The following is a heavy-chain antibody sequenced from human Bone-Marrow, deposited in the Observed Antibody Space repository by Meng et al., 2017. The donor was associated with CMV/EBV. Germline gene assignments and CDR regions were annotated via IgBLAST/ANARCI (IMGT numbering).Heavy chain of an antibody. V-gene: IGHV1-18*01. CDR3: ARAPPPLNSNIGVVIRSYYYYYGMDV. CDR1: GYTFTSYG. D-gene: IGHD3-3*01. Sequence: ASVKVSCKASGYTFTSYGISWVRQAPGQGLEWMGWISAYNGNTNYAQKLQGRVTMTTDTSTSTAYMELRSLRSDDTAVYYCARAPPPLNSNIGVVIRSYYYYYGMDVWGQGTTVTVSS. J-gene: IGHJ6*02. CDR2: ISAYNGNT.